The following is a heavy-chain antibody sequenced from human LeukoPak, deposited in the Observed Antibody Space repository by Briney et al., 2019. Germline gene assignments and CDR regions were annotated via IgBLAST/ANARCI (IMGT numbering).Heavy chain of an antibody. J-gene: IGHJ3*01. CDR2: INPNSGHT. CDR3: ARGGRWELPRPYAFDV. V-gene: IGHV1-2*02. D-gene: IGHD1-26*01. CDR1: GYTFTGYY. Sequence: ASVKVSCKASGYTFTGYYMHWVRQAPGQGLEWMGWINPNSGHTNYAQKLQGRVTMTTDTSTTTAYMELRTLRSDDTAVYYCARGGRWELPRPYAFDVWGQGTVVTVSS.